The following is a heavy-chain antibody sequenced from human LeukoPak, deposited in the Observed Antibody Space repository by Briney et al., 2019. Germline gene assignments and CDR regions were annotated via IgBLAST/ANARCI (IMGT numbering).Heavy chain of an antibody. CDR3: ARDSPIVVVTAAGESDGDV. V-gene: IGHV4-61*02. CDR1: GGSISSGSYY. D-gene: IGHD2-2*01. J-gene: IGHJ6*04. Sequence: PSETLSLTCTVSGGSISSGSYYWGWLPQPAGKGLVWVGRIDTSGSTNYNPSFKSRVTISVDTSKNQSSLKLSSVTAADTAVYYCARDSPIVVVTAAGESDGDVGGKGTTVAASS. CDR2: IDTSGST.